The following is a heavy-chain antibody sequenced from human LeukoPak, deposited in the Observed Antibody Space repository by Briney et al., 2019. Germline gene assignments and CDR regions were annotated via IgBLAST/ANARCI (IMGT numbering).Heavy chain of an antibody. CDR1: GFTITNHW. CDR3: VRDPFFSVP. J-gene: IGHJ5*02. D-gene: IGHD2/OR15-2a*01. Sequence: GGSLRLSCAVSGFTITNHWMSWVRQAPGKGLEWVANIKQDGSEKYYVDSVKGRFTISRDNGKNSLYLQMNSLRVEDTALYYCVRDPFFSVPWGQGTLVTVSS. CDR2: IKQDGSEK. V-gene: IGHV3-7*01.